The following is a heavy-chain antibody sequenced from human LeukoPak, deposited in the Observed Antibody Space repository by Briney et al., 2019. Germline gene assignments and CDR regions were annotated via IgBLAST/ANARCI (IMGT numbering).Heavy chain of an antibody. J-gene: IGHJ4*02. CDR2: IRQDGSEK. Sequence: GGSLRPSCAASGFTFSSYWMSWVRQAPGKGLEWVANIRQDGSEKYYVDSVKGQFTISRDNAKNPLYLQMTSLRAEDTAVYYCARENRSTSCCFDYWGQGTLVTVSS. CDR1: GFTFSSYW. CDR3: ARENRSTSCCFDY. D-gene: IGHD2-2*01. V-gene: IGHV3-7*01.